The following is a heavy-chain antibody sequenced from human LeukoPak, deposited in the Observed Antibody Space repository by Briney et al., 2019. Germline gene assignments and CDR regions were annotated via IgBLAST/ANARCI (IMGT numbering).Heavy chain of an antibody. D-gene: IGHD6-6*01. J-gene: IGHJ4*02. CDR1: GFTCSRYA. CDR3: ARFSSTPD. CDR2: ISYDGSNK. Sequence: GWGLRLSYADPGFTCSRYAMIWVGPAPGKGLEWVAVISYDGSNKYYADSVKGRFTISRDNSKNTLYLQMNSLRAEDTAVYYCARFSSTPDWGQGTLVTVSS. V-gene: IGHV3-30-3*01.